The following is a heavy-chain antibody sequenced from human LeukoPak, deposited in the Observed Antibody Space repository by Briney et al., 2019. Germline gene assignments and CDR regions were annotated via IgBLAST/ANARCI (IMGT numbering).Heavy chain of an antibody. Sequence: GGSLRLSCAASGFTFSSYGMNWVRQAPGKGLEWVSSIRSSSSYIYYADSVKGRFITSRDNAKKSLFLQMNSLRAEDTAVYYCAGDPSPPNAFDIWGQGTMVTVSS. J-gene: IGHJ3*02. CDR2: IRSSSSYI. CDR3: AGDPSPPNAFDI. V-gene: IGHV3-21*01. CDR1: GFTFSSYG.